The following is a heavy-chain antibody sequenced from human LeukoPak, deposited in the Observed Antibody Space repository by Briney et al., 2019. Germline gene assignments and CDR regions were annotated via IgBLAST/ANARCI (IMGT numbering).Heavy chain of an antibody. CDR1: GGSISSSSYY. CDR2: IYYSGST. J-gene: IGHJ4*02. D-gene: IGHD1-26*01. Sequence: SETLSLTCTVSGGSISSSSYYWGWIRQPPGKGLEWIGSIYYSGSTYYNPSLKSRVTISVDTSKNQFSLKLSSVTAADTAVYYCAKWVVRGYYFDYWGQGTLVTVSS. V-gene: IGHV4-39*01. CDR3: AKWVVRGYYFDY.